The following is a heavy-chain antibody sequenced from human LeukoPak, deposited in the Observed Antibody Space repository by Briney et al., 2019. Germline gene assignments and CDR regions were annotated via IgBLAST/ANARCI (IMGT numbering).Heavy chain of an antibody. CDR1: GGSISSYY. CDR2: IYTSGST. J-gene: IGHJ3*02. D-gene: IGHD1-1*01. Sequence: PSETLSLTCPVSGGSISSYYWSWIRQPAGKGLEWIGRIYTSGSTNYNPSLKSRVTMSVDTSKNQFSLKLSSVTAADTAVYYCARDLSEVPHPSFDIWGQGTMVTVSS. V-gene: IGHV4-4*07. CDR3: ARDLSEVPHPSFDI.